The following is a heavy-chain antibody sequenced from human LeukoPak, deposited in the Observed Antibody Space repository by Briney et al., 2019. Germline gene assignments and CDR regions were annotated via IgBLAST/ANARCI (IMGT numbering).Heavy chain of an antibody. Sequence: GGSLRLSCAASGFTFSSYAMSWVRQAPGKGLEWVSTISGSGGSTYYADSVKGRFTISRDTSKNTLYLQMNILRVEDTALYFCAKDLAVAGTGGGFDYWGQGTLVTVSS. D-gene: IGHD6-19*01. CDR2: ISGSGGST. J-gene: IGHJ4*02. CDR3: AKDLAVAGTGGGFDY. V-gene: IGHV3-23*01. CDR1: GFTFSSYA.